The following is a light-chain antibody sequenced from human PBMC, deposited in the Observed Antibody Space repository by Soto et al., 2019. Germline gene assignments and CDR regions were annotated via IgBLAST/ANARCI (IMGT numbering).Light chain of an antibody. J-gene: IGKJ4*01. CDR2: AAS. V-gene: IGKV3-20*01. CDR1: QSVSSEY. Sequence: EIVLTQSPGTLSLSPGERASLFCRASQSVSSEYLAWYQQKPGQAPRLFIYAASGRAGGVPDRFSGSGSGTDFTLTINRLEPEDFAVYFCQYYGTSPLTFGGGTKIQIK. CDR3: QYYGTSPLT.